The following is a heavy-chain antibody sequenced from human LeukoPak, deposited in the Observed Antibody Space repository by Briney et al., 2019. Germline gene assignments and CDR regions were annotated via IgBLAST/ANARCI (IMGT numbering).Heavy chain of an antibody. CDR2: IYYSGST. Sequence: SETLSLTCTVSGGSISTTGYYWAWIRQPPGKGLEWIASIYYSGSTYYNSSLKGRVTISVDTSRNQFSLKLSSVTAADTALYYCAREVRREQWLVTWGQGTLVTVSS. D-gene: IGHD6-19*01. V-gene: IGHV4-39*02. CDR3: AREVRREQWLVT. J-gene: IGHJ5*02. CDR1: GGSISTTGYY.